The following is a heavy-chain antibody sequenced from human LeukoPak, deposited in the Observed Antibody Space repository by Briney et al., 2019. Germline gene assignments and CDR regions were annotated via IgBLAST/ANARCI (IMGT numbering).Heavy chain of an antibody. D-gene: IGHD1-26*01. Sequence: PGRSLRLSCTASGFTFGDYGVTWVRQAPGKXLEGVGFIRSKAYGGTTEYAASVKGRFTISRDDSKSIAYLQMNSLKTEDTAMYYCTRIVRGADYYYYGMDVWGQGTTVTVSS. V-gene: IGHV3-49*04. CDR1: GFTFGDYG. CDR3: TRIVRGADYYYYGMDV. CDR2: IRSKAYGGTT. J-gene: IGHJ6*02.